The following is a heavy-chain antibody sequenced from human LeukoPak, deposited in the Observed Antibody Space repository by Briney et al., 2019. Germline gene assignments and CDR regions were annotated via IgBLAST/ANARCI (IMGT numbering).Heavy chain of an antibody. D-gene: IGHD2-21*01. V-gene: IGHV4-59*01. CDR3: ARDYRGCGAFDI. CDR2: IYYSGST. CDR1: GGSISSYY. Sequence: ASETLSLTCTVSGGSISSYYWSWIRQPPGKGLEWIGYIYYSGSTNYNPSLKSRVTISVDTSKNQFSLKLSSVTAADTAVYYCARDYRGCGAFDIWGQGTMVTVSS. J-gene: IGHJ3*02.